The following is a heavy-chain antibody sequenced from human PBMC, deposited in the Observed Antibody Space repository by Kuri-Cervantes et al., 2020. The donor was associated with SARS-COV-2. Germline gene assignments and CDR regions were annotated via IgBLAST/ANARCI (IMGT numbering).Heavy chain of an antibody. CDR3: ARDGDY. V-gene: IGHV3-33*08. CDR1: GFSFSSYG. Sequence: GGSLRLSCAASGFSFSSYGMSWVRQAPGKGLEWVALMWYDGSNKYYADSVKGRFTISRDDSKNTLYLQMDSLRDDDTAVYYCARDGDYWGQGTLVTVSS. CDR2: MWYDGSNK. J-gene: IGHJ4*02.